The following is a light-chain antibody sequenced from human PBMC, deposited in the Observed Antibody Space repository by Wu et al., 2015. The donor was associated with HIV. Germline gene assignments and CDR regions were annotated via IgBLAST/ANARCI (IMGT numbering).Light chain of an antibody. CDR1: QRISFNY. CDR2: DAS. Sequence: DIVLTQSPGTLSLSPGERATLSCRASQRISFNYLAWYQHKPGQAPRLLIYDASTRATGIPDRFSGGGSETHFTLTISRLEPGDSAVYYRQQYGTSTGTFGQGTRVDIK. CDR3: QQYGTSTGT. J-gene: IGKJ1*01. V-gene: IGKV3-20*01.